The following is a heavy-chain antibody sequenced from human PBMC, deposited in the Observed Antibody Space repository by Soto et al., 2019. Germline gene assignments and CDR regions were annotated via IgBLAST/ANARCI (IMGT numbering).Heavy chain of an antibody. CDR1: GFTFSSYA. CDR3: ARDSIARYCSSTSCFYYYGMDA. Sequence: PVGSLRLSCAASGFTFSSYAMHWVRQAPGKGLEWVAVISYDGSNKYYADSVKGRFTISRDNSKNTLYLQMNSLRAEDTAVYYCARDSIARYCSSTSCFYYYGMDAWGQGTTVTVS. J-gene: IGHJ6*02. D-gene: IGHD2-2*01. CDR2: ISYDGSNK. V-gene: IGHV3-30-3*01.